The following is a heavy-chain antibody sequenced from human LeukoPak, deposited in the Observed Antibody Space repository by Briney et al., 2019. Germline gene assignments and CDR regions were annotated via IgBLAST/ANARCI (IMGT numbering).Heavy chain of an antibody. D-gene: IGHD6-19*01. V-gene: IGHV3-73*01. Sequence: GGSLRLSCAASGFTFSGSAIHWVRQASGKGLEWVGRIRSKADNYATEYAASVKGRFIISRDDSKNTTFLQTNSLKTEDTAVYYCTRVTTVAASDFDYWGQGTQVTVSA. CDR3: TRVTTVAASDFDY. CDR1: GFTFSGSA. CDR2: IRSKADNYAT. J-gene: IGHJ4*02.